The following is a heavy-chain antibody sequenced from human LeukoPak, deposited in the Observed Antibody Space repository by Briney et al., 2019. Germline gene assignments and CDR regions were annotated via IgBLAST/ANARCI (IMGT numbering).Heavy chain of an antibody. J-gene: IGHJ6*02. V-gene: IGHV3-23*01. Sequence: GGSLRLSCAASGFTFSNYAMSWVRQAPGKGLEWVSAISGGGVSTYYADSVKGRFTISRDNSKNTLYLQMNSLRAEDTAVYYCARRGYYGSGSYYIGHPYGMDVWGQGTTVTVSS. D-gene: IGHD3-10*01. CDR2: ISGGGVST. CDR1: GFTFSNYA. CDR3: ARRGYYGSGSYYIGHPYGMDV.